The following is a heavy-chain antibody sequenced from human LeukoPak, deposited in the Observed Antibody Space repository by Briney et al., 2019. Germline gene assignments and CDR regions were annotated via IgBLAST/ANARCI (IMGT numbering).Heavy chain of an antibody. J-gene: IGHJ4*02. CDR1: GGSTGSSSSY. D-gene: IGHD3-3*01. CDR2: IYYDGHT. Sequence: SETLSLTCALSGGSTGSSSSYWGWIRQPPGKDLEWIGTIYYDGHTFYNPSLKSRVTISVDMSKNTFSLKLSSVTAADTAIYYCAAENGNCWIGYHYFEDWGKGTLVSVSS. V-gene: IGHV4-39*01. CDR3: AAENGNCWIGYHYFED.